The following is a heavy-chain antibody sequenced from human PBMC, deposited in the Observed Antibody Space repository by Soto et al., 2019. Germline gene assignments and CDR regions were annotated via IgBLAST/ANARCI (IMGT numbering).Heavy chain of an antibody. CDR2: IWYDGSNK. V-gene: IGHV3-33*01. CDR1: GSTFSSYG. CDR3: AGWEGTGRGFDC. J-gene: IGHJ4*02. Sequence: QVQLVESGGGVVQPGRSLRLSCAASGSTFSSYGMHWVRQAPGKGLEWVALIWYDGSNKDYADSVKGRFTISRDNVKNQLLRQQTSLRAEDRDVYCCAGWEGTGRGFDCWGQGTLVTVSS. D-gene: IGHD3-10*01.